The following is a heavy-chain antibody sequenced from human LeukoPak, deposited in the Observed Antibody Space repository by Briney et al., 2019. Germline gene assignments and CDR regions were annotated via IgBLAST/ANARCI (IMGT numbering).Heavy chain of an antibody. CDR1: GGSISSYY. CDR3: ARGDSSGYFDY. Sequence: SETLSLTCTVSGGSISSYYWSWIRQPPGKGLEWIGYIYYSGSTNYNPSLKSRVTISVDTSKNQFSLKLNSVTAADTAVYYCARGDSSGYFDYWGQGTLVTVSS. D-gene: IGHD3-22*01. V-gene: IGHV4-59*12. J-gene: IGHJ4*02. CDR2: IYYSGST.